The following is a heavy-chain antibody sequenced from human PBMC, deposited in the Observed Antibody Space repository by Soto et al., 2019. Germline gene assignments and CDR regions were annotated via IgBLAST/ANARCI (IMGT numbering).Heavy chain of an antibody. CDR1: GYTFTEFD. V-gene: IGHV1-8*01. J-gene: IGHJ4*02. Sequence: ASVKVSCKPSGYTFTEFDINWVRQAPGQGLEWMGWMKTNTGNTGYAQKFQGRVTMTRDTSISKAYMELRRLRSEDTAVYYCARVVRFFGGHAGYWGQGTLVTVSS. CDR2: MKTNTGNT. D-gene: IGHD3-3*01. CDR3: ARVVRFFGGHAGY.